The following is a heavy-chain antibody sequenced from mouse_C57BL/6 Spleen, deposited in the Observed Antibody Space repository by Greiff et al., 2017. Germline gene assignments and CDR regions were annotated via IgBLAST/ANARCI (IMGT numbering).Heavy chain of an antibody. Sequence: VKLVESGPELVKPGASVKISCKASGYAFSSSWMNWVKQRPGKGLEWIGRIYPGDGDTNYNGKFKGKATLTADKSSSTAYMQLSSLTSEDSAVYFCARALITTVVGGYWGQGTTLTVSS. D-gene: IGHD1-1*01. CDR1: GYAFSSSW. J-gene: IGHJ2*01. CDR3: ARALITTVVGGY. CDR2: IYPGDGDT. V-gene: IGHV1-82*01.